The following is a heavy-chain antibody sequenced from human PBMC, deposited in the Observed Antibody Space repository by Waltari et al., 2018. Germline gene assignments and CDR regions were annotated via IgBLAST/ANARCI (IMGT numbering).Heavy chain of an antibody. CDR3: ARDRRSKGASDY. Sequence: QLQLQESGPGLVKPSETLSLTCTVSGGSISSSSYYWGWIRQPPGKGLEWIGSIYYSGSTYYNPSLKSRVTISVDTSKNQFSLKLSSVTAADTAVYYCARDRRSKGASDYWGQGTLVTVSS. CDR1: GGSISSSSYY. D-gene: IGHD1-26*01. J-gene: IGHJ4*02. V-gene: IGHV4-39*07. CDR2: IYYSGST.